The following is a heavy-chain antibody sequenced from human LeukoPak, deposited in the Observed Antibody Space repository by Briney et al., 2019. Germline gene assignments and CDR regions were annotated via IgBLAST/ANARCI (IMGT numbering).Heavy chain of an antibody. J-gene: IGHJ4*02. CDR3: ARRNYGRLDY. CDR2: IDYTGTA. V-gene: IGHV4-59*08. Sequence: SETLSLTCTVSGGSISSHYWSWIRQPPGKGLEWIGYIDYTGTANYNPSLKSRVTISVDTSNNQFSLRLSSVTAADTAVYYCARRNYGRLDYWGQGTLVTVSS. CDR1: GGSISSHY. D-gene: IGHD3-10*01.